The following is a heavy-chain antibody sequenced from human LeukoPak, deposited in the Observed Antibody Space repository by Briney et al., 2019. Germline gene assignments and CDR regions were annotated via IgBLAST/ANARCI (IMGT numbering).Heavy chain of an antibody. D-gene: IGHD3-22*01. Sequence: SETLSLTCTVSGGSISSYYWSWIRQPPGKGLEWIGYIYYSGSTNYNPSLKSRVTISVDTSKNQFSLKLSSVTAADTAVYYCARLGAYYDSNDAFDIWGQGTMVTVSS. CDR1: GGSISSYY. J-gene: IGHJ3*02. V-gene: IGHV4-59*08. CDR2: IYYSGST. CDR3: ARLGAYYDSNDAFDI.